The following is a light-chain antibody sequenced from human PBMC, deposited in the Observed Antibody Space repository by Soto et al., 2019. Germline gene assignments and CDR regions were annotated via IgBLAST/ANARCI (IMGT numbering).Light chain of an antibody. CDR3: ETWDTNTVV. V-gene: IGLV4-60*02. CDR2: LEVSGSY. J-gene: IGLJ2*01. CDR1: SGHSGYI. Sequence: QPVLTQSSSASASLGSSVKLTCTLDSGHSGYIIAWHQQQPGKAPRYLMKLEVSGSYNKGSGVPDRFSGSSSGADRALTSSNLQFEDEAEYFCETWDTNTVVFGGGTKLTGL.